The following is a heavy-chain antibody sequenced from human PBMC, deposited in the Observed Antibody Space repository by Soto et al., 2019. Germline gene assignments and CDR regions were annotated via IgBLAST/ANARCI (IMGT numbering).Heavy chain of an antibody. J-gene: IGHJ4*02. CDR1: GFTFSSYG. V-gene: IGHV3-30*18. CDR3: AKDHSWEGSGSPDFDY. Sequence: QVQLVESGGDVVQPGRSLRLSCAASGFTFSSYGMHWVRQAPGKGLEWVAVISYDGSNKYYADSVKGRFTISRDNSKNTLYLQMNSLRAEDTAVYYCAKDHSWEGSGSPDFDYWGQGTLVTVSS. D-gene: IGHD3-10*01. CDR2: ISYDGSNK.